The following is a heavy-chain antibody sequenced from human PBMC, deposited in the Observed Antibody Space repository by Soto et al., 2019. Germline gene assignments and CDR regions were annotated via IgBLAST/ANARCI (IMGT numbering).Heavy chain of an antibody. D-gene: IGHD5-18*01. Sequence: SVKVSCKASGGTFSSYAISWVRQAPGQGLEWMGGIIPIFGTANYAQKFQGRVTITADESTSTAYMELSSLRSEDTAVYYCARGRYSYGTYFDYWGQGTLVTVSS. CDR2: IIPIFGTA. V-gene: IGHV1-69*13. CDR3: ARGRYSYGTYFDY. J-gene: IGHJ4*02. CDR1: GGTFSSYA.